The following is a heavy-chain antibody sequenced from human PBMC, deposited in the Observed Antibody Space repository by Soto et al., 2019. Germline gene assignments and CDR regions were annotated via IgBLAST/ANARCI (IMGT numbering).Heavy chain of an antibody. CDR1: GGSISSGGYY. J-gene: IGHJ4*02. D-gene: IGHD3-10*01. CDR2: THLSGNT. Sequence: QVQLQESGPELVKPSQTLSLTCTVSGGSISSGGYYWSWIRHPPGKGLEWIGYTHLSGNTYHNPSLESRITMSVDTSKDQFSLKLSSVTAADTAVYYCATFFLRGDLYYFDHWGRGTLVTVSS. CDR3: ATFFLRGDLYYFDH. V-gene: IGHV4-31*03.